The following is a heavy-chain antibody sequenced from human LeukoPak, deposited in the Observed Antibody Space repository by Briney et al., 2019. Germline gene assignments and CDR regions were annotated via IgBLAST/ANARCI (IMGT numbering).Heavy chain of an antibody. CDR3: ATLKFIATTGTLHGDY. V-gene: IGHV3-48*02. CDR2: ISSSSTI. D-gene: IGHD6-13*01. CDR1: GFTFSTYS. J-gene: IGHJ4*02. Sequence: GGSLRLSCAASGFTFSTYSMNWVRQAPGKGLEWVSYISSSSTIYYADSVKGRFTISRDNAKNSLYLQMNSLRDEDTAVYYCATLKFIATTGTLHGDYWGQETLVTVS.